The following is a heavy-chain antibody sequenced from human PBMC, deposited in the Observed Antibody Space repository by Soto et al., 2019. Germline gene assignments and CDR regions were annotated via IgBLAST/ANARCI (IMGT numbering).Heavy chain of an antibody. CDR1: GGTFSSYA. CDR3: ASTRGDGSGYSGFDY. Sequence: SVKVSCKASGGTFSSYAISWVRQAPGQGLEWMGGIIPIFGTANYAQKFQGRVTITADESTSTAYMELSSLRSEDTAVYYCASTRGDGSGYSGFDYWGQGTLVTVSS. D-gene: IGHD3-22*01. J-gene: IGHJ4*02. V-gene: IGHV1-69*13. CDR2: IIPIFGTA.